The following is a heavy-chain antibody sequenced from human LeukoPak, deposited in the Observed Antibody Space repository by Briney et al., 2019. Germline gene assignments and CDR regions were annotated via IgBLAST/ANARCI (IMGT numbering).Heavy chain of an antibody. CDR1: GFTFSNAG. V-gene: IGHV3-15*01. CDR3: TTESKELGSFFYFYYMDV. D-gene: IGHD3-10*01. CDR2: INTKSEGGTT. J-gene: IGHJ6*03. Sequence: GGSLRLSCIASGFTFSNAGMNWVRQAPGKGLEWVGRINTKSEGGTTDYAAPAKGRFTISRDDSKNALFLQMDSLKSDDTAMYYCTTESKELGSFFYFYYMDVWGTGTTVTISS.